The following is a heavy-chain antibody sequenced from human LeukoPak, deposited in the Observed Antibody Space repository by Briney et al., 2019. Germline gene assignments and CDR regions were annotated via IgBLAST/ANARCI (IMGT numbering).Heavy chain of an antibody. J-gene: IGHJ4*02. CDR2: VGGDGRVT. D-gene: IGHD1-1*01. CDR1: GFTVSSNY. CDR3: AKGISADGYNFERGADY. Sequence: SGGSLRLSCAASGFTVSSNYMSWVRQAPGKGLEWVSSVGGDGRVTYYADSVKGRFTISRDNSKNTIFLQMNSLRVEDTAVYYCAKGISADGYNFERGADYWGQGAQVIVSS. V-gene: IGHV3-23*01.